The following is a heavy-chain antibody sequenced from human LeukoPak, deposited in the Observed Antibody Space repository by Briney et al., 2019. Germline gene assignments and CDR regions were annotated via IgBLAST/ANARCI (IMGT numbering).Heavy chain of an antibody. D-gene: IGHD6-13*01. J-gene: IGHJ4*02. Sequence: GRSLRPSCAVSGFSFSSYGVHWVRQAPGKGLEWVAFIRYDANIEYYADSVKGRFTISRDNSKNTLFLQMNSLRAVDTAVYYCAKGGSSSWDYFDYWGQGTLVTVSS. CDR3: AKGGSSSWDYFDY. CDR2: IRYDANIE. CDR1: GFSFSSYG. V-gene: IGHV3-30*02.